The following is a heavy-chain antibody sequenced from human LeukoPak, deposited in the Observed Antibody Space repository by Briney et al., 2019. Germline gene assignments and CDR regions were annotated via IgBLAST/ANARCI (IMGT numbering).Heavy chain of an antibody. CDR1: GGSLRSYF. CDR2: IYYSGST. Sequence: SEALSLTCSVSGGSLRSYFWSWIRQPPGKGREWIGSIYYSGSTYYNPSLKSRVTISVDTSKNQFSLKLSSVTAADTAVYYCARANDYGDYDWFDPWGQGTLVTVSS. D-gene: IGHD4-17*01. CDR3: ARANDYGDYDWFDP. V-gene: IGHV4-59*05. J-gene: IGHJ5*02.